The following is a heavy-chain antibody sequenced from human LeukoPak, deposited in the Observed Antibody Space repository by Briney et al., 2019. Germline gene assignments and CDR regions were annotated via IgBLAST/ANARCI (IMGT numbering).Heavy chain of an antibody. CDR2: IYYSGST. V-gene: IGHV4-39*07. CDR3: TYSSSWYGLFDY. Sequence: PSETLSLTCTVSGGSISSSSYYWGWIRQPPGKGLEWIGSIYYSGSTYYNPSLKSRVTISVDTSKNQFSLKLSSVTAADTAVYYFTYSSSWYGLFDYWGQGTLVTVSS. CDR1: GGSISSSSYY. D-gene: IGHD6-13*01. J-gene: IGHJ4*02.